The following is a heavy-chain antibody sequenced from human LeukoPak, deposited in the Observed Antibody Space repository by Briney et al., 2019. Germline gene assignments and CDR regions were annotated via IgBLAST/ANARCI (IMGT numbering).Heavy chain of an antibody. Sequence: SETLSLTCAVYGGSFSGYYWSWIRQPPGKGLEWIGEINHSGSTNYNPSLKSRVTISVDTSKNQFSLKLSSVTAADTAVYYCVGQQLYWGQGTLVTVSS. CDR1: GGSFSGYY. V-gene: IGHV4-34*01. CDR2: INHSGST. J-gene: IGHJ4*02. CDR3: VGQQLY. D-gene: IGHD6-13*01.